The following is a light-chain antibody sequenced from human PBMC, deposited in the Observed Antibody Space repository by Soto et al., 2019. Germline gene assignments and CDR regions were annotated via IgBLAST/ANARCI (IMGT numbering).Light chain of an antibody. CDR1: QSVSSSY. V-gene: IGKV3-20*01. Sequence: EIVLTQSPGTLSLSPGERATLSCRASQSVSSSYLAWYQQKPAQAPRLLIYGASSRATGIPDRFSGSGSGTDFTLTISRLEPEDFAVYYCPQYGSAPWITFGGGTKVEIK. CDR2: GAS. CDR3: PQYGSAPWIT. J-gene: IGKJ4*01.